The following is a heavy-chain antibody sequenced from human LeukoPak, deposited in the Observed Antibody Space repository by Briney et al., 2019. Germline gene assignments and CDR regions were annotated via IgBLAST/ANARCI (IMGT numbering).Heavy chain of an antibody. Sequence: GGSLRLSCAASGFTFSTYWMTWVRQAPGKGLEWVANIKEDGSREYYVDSVKGRFTISRDNAKNSLYLQMDSLTAEDTAVYYCARDSYGHDYWGQGTLVTVSS. CDR2: IKEDGSRE. J-gene: IGHJ4*02. CDR3: ARDSYGHDY. V-gene: IGHV3-7*01. CDR1: GFTFSTYW. D-gene: IGHD5-18*01.